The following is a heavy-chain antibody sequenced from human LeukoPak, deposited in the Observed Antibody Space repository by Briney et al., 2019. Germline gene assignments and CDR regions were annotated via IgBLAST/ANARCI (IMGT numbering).Heavy chain of an antibody. D-gene: IGHD6-19*01. CDR2: SNYSGTS. V-gene: IGHV4-39*01. CDR1: GHSISNSHY. CDR3: ARQSTKSSGCEFDP. J-gene: IGHJ5*02. Sequence: SDPLTLTCTVSGHSISNSHYLGSLRHPPGEGLECIECSNYSGTSYYGPALESRVTISVDTSKCQSSLKLSSVTAADTAVYYCARQSTKSSGCEFDPWGQGTLVTVSS.